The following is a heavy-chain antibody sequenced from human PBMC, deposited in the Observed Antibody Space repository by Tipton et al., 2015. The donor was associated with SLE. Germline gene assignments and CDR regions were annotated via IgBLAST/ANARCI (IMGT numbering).Heavy chain of an antibody. CDR1: GYTFTSYG. CDR3: ARVEYCSGGSCYVDYYYGMDV. V-gene: IGHV1-18*01. Sequence: QSGPEVKKPGASVKVSCKASGYTFTSYGISWVRQAPGQGLEWMGWISAYNGNTNYAQKLQGRVTMTTDTSTSTAYMELRSLRSDDTAVYYCARVEYCSGGSCYVDYYYGMDVWGQGTTVTVSS. D-gene: IGHD2-15*01. J-gene: IGHJ6*02. CDR2: ISAYNGNT.